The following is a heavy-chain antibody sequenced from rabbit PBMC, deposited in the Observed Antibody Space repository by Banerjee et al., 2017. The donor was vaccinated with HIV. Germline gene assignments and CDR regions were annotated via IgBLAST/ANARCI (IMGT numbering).Heavy chain of an antibody. CDR2: IYAGTSGST. V-gene: IGHV1S45*01. CDR3: ARNLPGYADYGYAIFGL. CDR1: GFSFSSSYW. Sequence: QEQLEESGGDLVKPEGSLTLTCTASGFSFSSSYWMCWVRQAPGKGLEWIGCIYAGTSGSTYYASWAKGRSTISKTSSTTVTLQMTSLSAADTATYFCARNLPGYADYGYAIFGLRGQGTLVTVS. D-gene: IGHD6-1*01. J-gene: IGHJ3*01.